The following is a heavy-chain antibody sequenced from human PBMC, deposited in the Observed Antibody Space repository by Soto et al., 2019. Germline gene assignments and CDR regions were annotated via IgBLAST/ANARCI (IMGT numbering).Heavy chain of an antibody. J-gene: IGHJ4*02. Sequence: SETLSLTCTVSGGSISSYYWSWIRQPPGKGLEWIGYIYYSGSTNYNPSLKSRVTISVDTSKNQFSLKLSSVTAAETAVYYCARVLDDFWSGYSSYYFDYWGQGTLVTVSS. D-gene: IGHD3-3*01. CDR1: GGSISSYY. CDR2: IYYSGST. CDR3: ARVLDDFWSGYSSYYFDY. V-gene: IGHV4-59*01.